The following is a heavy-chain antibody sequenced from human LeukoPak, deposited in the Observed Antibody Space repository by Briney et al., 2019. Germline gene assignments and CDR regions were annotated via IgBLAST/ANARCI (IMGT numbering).Heavy chain of an antibody. D-gene: IGHD2-15*01. CDR2: IYHSGST. CDR3: ARDLYCSGGSCYRWFDP. V-gene: IGHV4-38-2*02. Sequence: SETLSLTCTVSGYSISSGYYWGWIRPPPGKVLEWIGSIYHSGSTYYNPSLKSRVTISVDTSKNQFSLKLSSVTAADTAVYYCARDLYCSGGSCYRWFDPWGQGTLVTVSS. J-gene: IGHJ5*02. CDR1: GYSISSGYY.